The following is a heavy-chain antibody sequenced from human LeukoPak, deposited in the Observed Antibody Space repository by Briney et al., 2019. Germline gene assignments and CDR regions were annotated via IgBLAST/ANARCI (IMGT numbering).Heavy chain of an antibody. Sequence: GGSVKVSCKTSGYTFTSYGISWVRQAPGEGLEWRGGISAYNGNTNYAQKLQGRVTMTTGTSTSTAYMELRSLRSDDTAVYYCARGTMVRGVRSPMDVWGKGTTVAVSS. J-gene: IGHJ6*03. D-gene: IGHD3-10*01. CDR1: GYTFTSYG. CDR3: ARGTMVRGVRSPMDV. CDR2: ISAYNGNT. V-gene: IGHV1-18*01.